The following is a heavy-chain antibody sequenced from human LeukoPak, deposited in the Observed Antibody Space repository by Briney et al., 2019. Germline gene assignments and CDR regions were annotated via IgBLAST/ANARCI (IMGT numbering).Heavy chain of an antibody. CDR3: ARDDAGITIFGVVITDGDYYYYYGMDV. J-gene: IGHJ6*02. CDR2: ISSSSSYI. V-gene: IGHV3-21*01. CDR1: GFTFSRYW. D-gene: IGHD3-3*01. Sequence: GSLRLSCAASGFTFSRYWMTWVRQAPGKGLEWVSSISSSSSYIYYADSVKGRFTISRDNAKNSLYLQMNSLRAEDTAVYYCARDDAGITIFGVVITDGDYYYYYGMDVWGQGTTVTVSS.